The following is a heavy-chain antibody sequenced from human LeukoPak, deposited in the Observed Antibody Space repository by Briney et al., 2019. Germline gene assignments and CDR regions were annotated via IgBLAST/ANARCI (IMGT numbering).Heavy chain of an antibody. J-gene: IGHJ4*02. D-gene: IGHD3-22*01. CDR3: AKAPTYYYDSSGYPFDY. Sequence: PGRSLRLSCAASGFTFDDYAMHWVRHAPGKGLEWVSGISWNSGSIGYADSVKGRFTISRDNAKNSLYLQMNSLRAEDTALYYCAKAPTYYYDSSGYPFDYWGQGTLVTVSS. CDR2: ISWNSGSI. V-gene: IGHV3-9*01. CDR1: GFTFDDYA.